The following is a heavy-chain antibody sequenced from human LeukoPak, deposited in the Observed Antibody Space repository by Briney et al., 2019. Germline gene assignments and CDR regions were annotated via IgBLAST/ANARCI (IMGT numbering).Heavy chain of an antibody. CDR3: ARGNSDGRGDI. Sequence: ASVKVSCKASGYAFTSYYMHWVRQAPGQGLEWMGIINPSGGSTSYAQKFQGRDTMTRDTSTSTVYMELSSLRSEDTAVYYCARGNSDGRGDIWGQGTMVTVSS. CDR2: INPSGGST. CDR1: GYAFTSYY. D-gene: IGHD1-26*01. V-gene: IGHV1-46*01. J-gene: IGHJ3*02.